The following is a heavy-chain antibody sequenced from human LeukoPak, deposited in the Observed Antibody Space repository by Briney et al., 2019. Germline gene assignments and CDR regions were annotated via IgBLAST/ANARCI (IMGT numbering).Heavy chain of an antibody. J-gene: IGHJ4*02. CDR1: GYTFTTYA. CDR3: ASDFYDTSTYGAYYFDY. V-gene: IGHV7-4-1*02. CDR2: INTNTGNP. D-gene: IGHD3-22*01. Sequence: ASVKVSCKASGYTFTTYALIWVRQAPGQGLECMGWINTNTGNPTYAQGFTGRFVFSLDTSVSTSYLQISDLKAEDTAVYYCASDFYDTSTYGAYYFDYWGQGTLVTVSS.